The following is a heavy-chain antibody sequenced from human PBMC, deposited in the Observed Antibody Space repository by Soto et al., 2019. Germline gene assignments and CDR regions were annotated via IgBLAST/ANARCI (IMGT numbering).Heavy chain of an antibody. CDR2: MNPNSGNT. D-gene: IGHD2-21*02. CDR1: GYTFTSYD. CDR3: ARGLTPNVVVTARYYGMDV. Sequence: GASVKVSCKASGYTFTSYDIYWVRQATGQGLEWMGWMNPNSGNTGYAQKFQGRVTMTRNTSISTAYMELSSLRSEDTAVYYCARGLTPNVVVTARYYGMDVWGQGTTVTVSS. J-gene: IGHJ6*02. V-gene: IGHV1-8*01.